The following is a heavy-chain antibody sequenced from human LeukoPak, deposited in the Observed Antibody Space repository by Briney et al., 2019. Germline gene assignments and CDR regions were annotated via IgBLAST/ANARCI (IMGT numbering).Heavy chain of an antibody. D-gene: IGHD4-17*01. J-gene: IGHJ2*01. CDR2: INSDGSRI. Sequence: PGGSLRLSCAASGFTFSSYWMHWVRQAPGKGLVWVSRINSDGSRISCADSVKGRFTISRDNAKNTLYLQMNSLRAEDTAVYYCASPQYGDYEFWYFDLWGRGTLVTVSS. CDR3: ASPQYGDYEFWYFDL. V-gene: IGHV3-74*01. CDR1: GFTFSSYW.